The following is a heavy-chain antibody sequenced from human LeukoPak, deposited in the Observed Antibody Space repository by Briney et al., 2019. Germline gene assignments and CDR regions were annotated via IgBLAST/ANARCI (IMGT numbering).Heavy chain of an antibody. CDR1: GFTVSSNE. Sequence: GGSLRLSCAASGFTVSSNEMSWVRQAPGKGLEWVSSISGGSTYYADSRKGRFTISRDNSKNTLYLQMNSLRAEDTAVYYCATRPASLDYWGQGTLVTVSS. J-gene: IGHJ4*02. CDR3: ATRPASLDY. V-gene: IGHV3-38-3*01. CDR2: ISGGST.